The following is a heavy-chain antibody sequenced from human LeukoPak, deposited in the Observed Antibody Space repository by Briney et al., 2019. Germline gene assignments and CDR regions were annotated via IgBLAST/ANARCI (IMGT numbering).Heavy chain of an antibody. V-gene: IGHV3-23*01. J-gene: IGHJ4*02. Sequence: GSLRLSCAASGVTFSSYEMNWVRQAPGKGLEGVSTVSGGGGTTYYADSVKGRFTISRDNSKNTLFLQMNSLRAEDTAIYYCAKDMGYCSSATCYGLDYWGQGTLVTVSS. CDR1: GVTFSSYE. CDR2: VSGGGGTT. D-gene: IGHD2-2*01. CDR3: AKDMGYCSSATCYGLDY.